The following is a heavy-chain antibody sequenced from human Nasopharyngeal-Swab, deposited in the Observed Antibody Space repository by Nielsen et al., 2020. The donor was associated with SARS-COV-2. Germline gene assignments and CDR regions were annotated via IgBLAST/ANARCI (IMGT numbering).Heavy chain of an antibody. CDR2: ISAYNGNT. D-gene: IGHD3-10*01. CDR1: GYTFTSYG. J-gene: IGHJ6*03. V-gene: IGHV1-18*01. Sequence: ASVKVSCKASGYTFTSYGISWVRQAPGKGLEWRGWISAYNGNTNYAQKLQGRVTMTTDTYTRTAYMGLRSLRADDTAVYYCARGGGGSGSRYYYYYYMDVWGKGTTVTVSS. CDR3: ARGGGGSGSRYYYYYYMDV.